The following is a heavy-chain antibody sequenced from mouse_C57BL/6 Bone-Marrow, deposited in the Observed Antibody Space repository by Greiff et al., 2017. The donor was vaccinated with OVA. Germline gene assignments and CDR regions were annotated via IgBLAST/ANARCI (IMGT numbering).Heavy chain of an antibody. J-gene: IGHJ4*01. Sequence: QVQLQQPGAELVKPGASVKMSCKASGYTFTSYWITWVKQRPGQGLEWIGDIYPGSGSNNYNEKFKSKATLTVDTSSSTAYMQLSSRTSEDSAVYYCARNDYDRDAMDYWGQGTSVTVSS. D-gene: IGHD2-4*01. V-gene: IGHV1-55*01. CDR1: GYTFTSYW. CDR3: ARNDYDRDAMDY. CDR2: IYPGSGSN.